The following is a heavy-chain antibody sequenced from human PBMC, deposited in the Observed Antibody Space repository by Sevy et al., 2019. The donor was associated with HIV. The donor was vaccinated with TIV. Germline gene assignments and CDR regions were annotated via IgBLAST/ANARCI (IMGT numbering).Heavy chain of an antibody. Sequence: AGSLRLSCAASGFTFTSFSMHWVRQAPGNGLEWVATISYDGSNKYYADSVKGRFTISRDNSKNYLYLQVNSLRAGDTAVYCCALERLSSNVAEYFQNWGQGTLVTVSS. CDR3: ALERLSSNVAEYFQN. V-gene: IGHV3-30-3*01. D-gene: IGHD1-1*01. CDR1: GFTFTSFS. J-gene: IGHJ1*01. CDR2: ISYDGSNK.